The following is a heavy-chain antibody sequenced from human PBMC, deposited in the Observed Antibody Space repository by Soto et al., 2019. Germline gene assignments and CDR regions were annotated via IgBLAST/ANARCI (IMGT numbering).Heavy chain of an antibody. Sequence: SETLSLTCTLSGGSITSASNYWGWIRQPPGKGLEWIGSIYYTGSTYYNPSLRSRVTMSVDTSKSQFSLRLSSVTAADTAVYYCARHEDFLSGYPGHLDYWGQGAQVTVSS. V-gene: IGHV4-39*01. CDR2: IYYTGST. CDR1: GGSITSASNY. J-gene: IGHJ4*02. CDR3: ARHEDFLSGYPGHLDY. D-gene: IGHD3-3*01.